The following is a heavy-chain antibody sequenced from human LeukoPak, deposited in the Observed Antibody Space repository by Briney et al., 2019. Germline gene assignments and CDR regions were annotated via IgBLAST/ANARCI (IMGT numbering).Heavy chain of an antibody. V-gene: IGHV1-69*04. D-gene: IGHD4-17*01. CDR3: ARATAVTTWYGFDI. J-gene: IGHJ3*02. CDR2: IIPILGIA. Sequence: GASVNVSCKASGGIFSSYAISWVRQAPGQGLEWMGRIIPILGIANYAQKFQGRVTITADKSTSTAYMELSSLRSEDTAVYYCARATAVTTWYGFDIWGQGTMVTVSS. CDR1: GGIFSSYA.